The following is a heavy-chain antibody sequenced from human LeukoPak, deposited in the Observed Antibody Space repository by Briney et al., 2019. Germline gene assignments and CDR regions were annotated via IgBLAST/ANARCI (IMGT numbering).Heavy chain of an antibody. J-gene: IGHJ6*03. CDR2: IKQDGSEE. V-gene: IGHV3-7*01. CDR3: VRDRDSGYDSLYYYYYMDV. Sequence: GGSLRLSCVASGFTFNRYLMSWVRQAPGKGLEWVANIKQDGSEENYVDSVRGRFTISRDNAKNSLYLQVNSLRAEDSALYYCVRDRDSGYDSLYYYYYMDVWGRGTTVTVSS. D-gene: IGHD5-12*01. CDR1: GFTFNRYL.